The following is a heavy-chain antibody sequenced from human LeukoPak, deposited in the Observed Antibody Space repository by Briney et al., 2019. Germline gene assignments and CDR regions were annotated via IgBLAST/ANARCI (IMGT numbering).Heavy chain of an antibody. CDR3: ARLSITLFGVVSAHFDH. D-gene: IGHD3-3*01. Sequence: SSETLSLTCAVYGGSFSGYYWSWIRQPPGKGLEWIGEINHSGSTNYNPSLKSRVTISGDSSKNQFSLNLNSVTAADTAVYYCARLSITLFGVVSAHFDHWGQGTLVTVSS. V-gene: IGHV4-34*01. J-gene: IGHJ4*02. CDR1: GGSFSGYY. CDR2: INHSGST.